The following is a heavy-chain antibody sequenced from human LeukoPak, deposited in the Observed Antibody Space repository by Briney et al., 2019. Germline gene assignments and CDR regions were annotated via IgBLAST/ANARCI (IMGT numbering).Heavy chain of an antibody. D-gene: IGHD1-14*01. J-gene: IGHJ4*02. V-gene: IGHV3-21*06. Sequence: GGSLRLSCVASGFTFSTYSMNWVRQAPGKGLEWVASIGPTGSDRYHADSIKGRFTISRDNANNFLYLQMNSLRAEDTAVYYCATETNGRHYDYWGQGTLLTVSS. CDR1: GFTFSTYS. CDR2: IGPTGSDR. CDR3: ATETNGRHYDY.